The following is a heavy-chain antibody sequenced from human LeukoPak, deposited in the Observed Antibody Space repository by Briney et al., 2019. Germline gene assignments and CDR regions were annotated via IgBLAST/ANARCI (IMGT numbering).Heavy chain of an antibody. V-gene: IGHV1-46*01. CDR1: GYTFTSYY. CDR2: INPSGGST. Sequence: GASVKVSCMASGYTFTSYYMHWVRQAPGQGLEWMGIINPSGGSTSYAQKFQGRVTMTRDTSTSTVYMELSSLRSEDTAVYYCARSGGWGQTCYYDSSGSAYFDYWGQGTLVTVSS. CDR3: ARSGGWGQTCYYDSSGSAYFDY. J-gene: IGHJ4*02. D-gene: IGHD3-22*01.